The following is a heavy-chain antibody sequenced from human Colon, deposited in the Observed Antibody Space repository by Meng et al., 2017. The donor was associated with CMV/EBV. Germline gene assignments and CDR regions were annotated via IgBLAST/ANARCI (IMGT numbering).Heavy chain of an antibody. J-gene: IGHJ4*02. V-gene: IGHV5-51*01. CDR3: ARARDLSSRSSDFDY. CDR1: GYSFTNCW. CDR2: IYPGDSDT. Sequence: GESLKISCKGSGYSFTNCWIGWVRQMPGTGLEWMGIIYPGDSDTRYRPSVQGQVTISADKAISTAYLQRSSLKASDTAMYYCARARDLSSRSSDFDYWGQGTLVTVSS. D-gene: IGHD5/OR15-5a*01.